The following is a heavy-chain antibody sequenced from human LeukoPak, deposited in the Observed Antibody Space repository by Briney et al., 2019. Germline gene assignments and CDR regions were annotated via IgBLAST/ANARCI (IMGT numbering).Heavy chain of an antibody. CDR3: AREGSATARPFVSNDY. V-gene: IGHV4-61*02. Sequence: SQTLSLTCTVSGGSISSGDYYWSWIRQPPGKGLEWIGRIHTSGNTDHNPSLKSRVTMSVDTSKNQFSLKVRSVTAADTAVYYCAREGSATARPFVSNDYWGQGTLVTVSA. CDR1: GGSISSGDYY. J-gene: IGHJ4*02. CDR2: IHTSGNT. D-gene: IGHD6-6*01.